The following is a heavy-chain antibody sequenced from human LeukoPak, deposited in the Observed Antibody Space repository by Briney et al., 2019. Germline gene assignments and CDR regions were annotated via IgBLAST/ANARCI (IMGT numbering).Heavy chain of an antibody. J-gene: IGHJ4*02. Sequence: SQTLSLTCTVSGGSISSGDYYWSWIRQPPGKGLEWIGYIYYSGSTSYNPSLKDRVTISVDTSKNQFSLKLSSVTAADTAVYYCARGPNYVWGSYQYFDYWGQGTLVTVSS. CDR2: IYYSGST. CDR1: GGSISSGDYY. V-gene: IGHV4-30-4*01. D-gene: IGHD3-16*02. CDR3: ARGPNYVWGSYQYFDY.